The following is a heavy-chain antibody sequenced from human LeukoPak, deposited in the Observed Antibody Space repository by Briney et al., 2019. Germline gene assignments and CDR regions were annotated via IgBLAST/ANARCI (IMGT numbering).Heavy chain of an antibody. CDR1: GGSISSGGYY. Sequence: PSQTLSLNCTVYGGSISSGGYYCSWIRQHPGKGLEGIGYIYYSGSTYYNPSLRSRVTISVDTSKNQFSLKLSSVAAADAAVYYCARDLQQLDYYFDYWGQGTLVTVSS. CDR3: ARDLQQLDYYFDY. V-gene: IGHV4-31*03. J-gene: IGHJ4*02. D-gene: IGHD6-13*01. CDR2: IYYSGST.